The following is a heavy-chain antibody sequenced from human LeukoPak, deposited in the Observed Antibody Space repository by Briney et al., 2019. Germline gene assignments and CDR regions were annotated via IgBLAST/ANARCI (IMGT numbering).Heavy chain of an antibody. Sequence: SETLSLTCTASGGSISSYYWSWIRQPPGKGLEWIGYIYYSGSTNYNPSLKSRVTISVDTSKNQFSLKLSSVTAADTAVYYCARDQGGSGSYYNGFDYWGQGTLVTVSS. CDR2: IYYSGST. J-gene: IGHJ4*02. V-gene: IGHV4-59*01. CDR3: ARDQGGSGSYYNGFDY. D-gene: IGHD3-10*01. CDR1: GGSISSYY.